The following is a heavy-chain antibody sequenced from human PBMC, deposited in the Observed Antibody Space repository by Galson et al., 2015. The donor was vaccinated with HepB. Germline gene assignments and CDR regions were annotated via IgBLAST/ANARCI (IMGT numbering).Heavy chain of an antibody. CDR2: INHSGST. V-gene: IGHV4-34*01. CDR3: ARGSYYGSGSYYKGWFDP. CDR1: GGSFSGYY. D-gene: IGHD3-10*01. Sequence: LSLTCAVYGGSFSGYYWSWIRQPPGKGLEWIGEINHSGSTNYNPSLKSRVTISVDTSKNQFSLKLSSVTAADTAVYYCARGSYYGSGSYYKGWFDPWGQGTLVTVSS. J-gene: IGHJ5*02.